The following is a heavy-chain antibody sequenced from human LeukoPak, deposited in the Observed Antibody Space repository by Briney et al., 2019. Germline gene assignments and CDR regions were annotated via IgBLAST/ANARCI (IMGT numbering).Heavy chain of an antibody. Sequence: PGGSLRLSCAASGFTFGNYAMSWVRQAPGKGLEWVSAISGSGDSTYYADSVKGRFTISRDNSKNTLYLQMNSLRAEDTAVYYCAKGESGAAMAYFDYWGQGTLVTVSS. CDR1: GFTFGNYA. V-gene: IGHV3-23*01. CDR2: ISGSGDST. J-gene: IGHJ4*02. CDR3: AKGESGAAMAYFDY. D-gene: IGHD5-18*01.